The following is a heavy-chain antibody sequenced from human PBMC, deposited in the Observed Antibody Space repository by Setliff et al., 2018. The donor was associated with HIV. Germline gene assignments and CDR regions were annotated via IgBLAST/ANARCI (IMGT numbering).Heavy chain of an antibody. CDR2: VIPLFGTE. CDR1: GGTFSSYG. V-gene: IGHV1-69*13. Sequence: ASVKVSCKSSGGTFSSYGVTWVRQAPGQGLEWMGGVIPLFGTEKVAQKFQGRVTITADESTNTAYMGLSSLRSEDTAIYYCARPAVLISTDYYYYMDVWGQGTTVTVSS. J-gene: IGHJ6*02. CDR3: ARPAVLISTDYYYYMDV. D-gene: IGHD6-19*01.